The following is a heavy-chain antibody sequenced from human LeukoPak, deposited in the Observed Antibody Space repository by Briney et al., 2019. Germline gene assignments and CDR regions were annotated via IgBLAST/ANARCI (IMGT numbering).Heavy chain of an antibody. D-gene: IGHD5-18*01. CDR1: GGSISSSSYY. J-gene: IGHJ4*02. Sequence: SETLSLTCTVSGGSISSSSYYWGWIRQPPGKGLEWTGSIYYSGSTYYNPSLKSRVTISVDTSKNQFSLKLSSVTAADTAVYYCARDEGYGNWGQGTLVTVSS. CDR3: ARDEGYGN. CDR2: IYYSGST. V-gene: IGHV4-39*02.